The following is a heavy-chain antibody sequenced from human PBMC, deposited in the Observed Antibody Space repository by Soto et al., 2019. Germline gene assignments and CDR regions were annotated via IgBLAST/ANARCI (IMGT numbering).Heavy chain of an antibody. CDR1: GGTFSSYT. Sequence: QVQLVQSGAEVKKPGSSVKVSCKASGGTFSSYTISWVRQAPGQGLEWMGRIIPILGIANYAQKFQGRVTINADKSTSTAYMELSSLRSEDTAVYYCAREGIVVVVAAKYNWFDPWGQGTLVTVSS. CDR2: IIPILGIA. CDR3: AREGIVVVVAAKYNWFDP. D-gene: IGHD2-15*01. V-gene: IGHV1-69*08. J-gene: IGHJ5*02.